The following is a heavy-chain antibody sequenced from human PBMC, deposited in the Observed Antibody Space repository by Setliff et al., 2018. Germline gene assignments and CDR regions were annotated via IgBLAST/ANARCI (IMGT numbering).Heavy chain of an antibody. Sequence: PSETLSLTCAAYGGTFSDYHWTWIRQSPEKGLEWIGEINHRGSTNYNPSLKSRVTISIDTSGDQFSLKLISMIAADTAVYYCARGRNIAARLLDSWGQGTLVTVSS. CDR3: ARGRNIAARLLDS. V-gene: IGHV4-34*01. CDR1: GGTFSDYH. J-gene: IGHJ4*02. CDR2: INHRGST. D-gene: IGHD6-6*01.